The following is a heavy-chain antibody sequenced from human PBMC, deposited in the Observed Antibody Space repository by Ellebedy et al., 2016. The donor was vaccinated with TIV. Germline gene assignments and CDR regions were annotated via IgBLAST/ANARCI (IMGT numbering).Heavy chain of an antibody. V-gene: IGHV4-28*01. CDR3: ATKPNGDYYFDS. J-gene: IGHJ4*02. CDR1: DYSISSGHW. D-gene: IGHD2-8*01. Sequence: MPSETLSLTCTVSDYSISSGHWWGWIRPPPGKGLEWIGYIHYVGSTYYNPSLKSRVTMSVDTSKNQISLTLNSLTAVDTAVYYCATKPNGDYYFDSWGQGTLVTVSS. CDR2: IHYVGST.